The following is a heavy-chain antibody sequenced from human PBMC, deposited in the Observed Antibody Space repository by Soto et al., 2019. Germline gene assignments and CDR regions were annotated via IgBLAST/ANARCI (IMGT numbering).Heavy chain of an antibody. CDR3: ARWARGSLLYFDY. CDR1: GGSISSYY. CDR2: IYYSGST. V-gene: IGHV4-59*08. D-gene: IGHD3-10*01. J-gene: IGHJ4*02. Sequence: SETLSLTCTVSGGSISSYYWSWIRQPPGKGLEWIGYIYYSGSTNYNPSLKSRVTISVDTSKNQFSLKLSSVTAADTAVYYCARWARGSLLYFDYWGQGTLVTVS.